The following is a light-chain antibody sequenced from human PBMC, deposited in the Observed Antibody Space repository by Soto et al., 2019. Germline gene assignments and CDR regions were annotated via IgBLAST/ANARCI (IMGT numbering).Light chain of an antibody. CDR2: KAS. CDR1: QSISSW. V-gene: IGKV1-5*03. CDR3: QQYNSYAYT. Sequence: DIQMTQSPSTLSASVGDRVTITCRASQSISSWLAWYQQKPGKAPKLLIYKASSLESGLPSRFSGSGSGTEFTLTISSLQPDDFATYYCQQYNSYAYTFGQGTKLEIK. J-gene: IGKJ2*01.